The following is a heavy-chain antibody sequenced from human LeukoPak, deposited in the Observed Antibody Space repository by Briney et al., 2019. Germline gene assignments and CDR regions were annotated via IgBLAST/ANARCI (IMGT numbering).Heavy chain of an antibody. D-gene: IGHD3-22*01. Sequence: PSGTLSLTCDVSGGSIGSTDWWTWVRQPPGKGLEWIGEIYHNGGSTSYNPSLKSRVTISIDKSKNQFSLKLSSVTAADTAVYYCARDGRFGVNYYRFYMDVWGKGTTVTVSS. CDR1: GGSIGSTDW. CDR3: ARDGRFGVNYYRFYMDV. V-gene: IGHV4-4*02. CDR2: IYHNGGST. J-gene: IGHJ6*04.